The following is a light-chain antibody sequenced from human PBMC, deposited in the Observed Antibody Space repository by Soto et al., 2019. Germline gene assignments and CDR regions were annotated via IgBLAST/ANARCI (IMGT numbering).Light chain of an antibody. Sequence: QSALTQPASVSGSPEQSITISCTGTSIDVGSYNLVSWYQQHPCKATKLMIYEGSKRPSGVSNRFSGSKSGNTAALTISGLQAEDEADSSCCSYAGSSTFVVFGGGTKRTVL. V-gene: IGLV2-23*03. J-gene: IGLJ2*01. CDR1: SIDVGSYNL. CDR2: EGS. CDR3: CSYAGSSTFVV.